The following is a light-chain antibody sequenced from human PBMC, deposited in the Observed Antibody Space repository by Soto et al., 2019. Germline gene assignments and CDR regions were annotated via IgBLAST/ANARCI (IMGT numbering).Light chain of an antibody. CDR2: EVS. CDR1: QSLLHITGETF. CDR3: MQSTQLPPT. J-gene: IGKJ1*01. V-gene: IGKV2D-29*02. Sequence: TARTLRVAPEQQNSISCKSSQSLLHITGETFLFWYLQKPGQSPQLLIYEVSTRVSGVPDRFSGSGSGTDCTLEISRVETIDVGTYYCMQSTQLPPTFGQGTKVDIK.